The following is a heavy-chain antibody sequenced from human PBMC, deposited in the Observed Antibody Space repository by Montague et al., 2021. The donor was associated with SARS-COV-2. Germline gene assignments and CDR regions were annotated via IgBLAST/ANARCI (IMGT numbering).Heavy chain of an antibody. D-gene: IGHD3-3*01. Sequence: IYYSGSTYYNPSLKSRVTISVDTSKNQFSLKLSSVTAADTAVYYCPRHTTRGIMIVGVVTDYRMDVWGRGTTVTVSS. J-gene: IGHJ6*02. V-gene: IGHV4-39*01. CDR3: PRHTTRGIMIVGVVTDYRMDV. CDR2: IYYSGST.